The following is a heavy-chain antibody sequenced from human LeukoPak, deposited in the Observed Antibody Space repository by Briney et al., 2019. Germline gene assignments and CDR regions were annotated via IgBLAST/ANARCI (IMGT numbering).Heavy chain of an antibody. V-gene: IGHV3-33*01. CDR1: GFTFSSYG. Sequence: GGSLRLSCAASGFTFSSYGMRWVRQAPGKGLEWVAVIWYDGSNKYYADSVKGRFTTSRDNSKNTLYLQMNSLRAEDTAVYYCARVAIVGATEVDYWGQGTLVTVSS. CDR2: IWYDGSNK. J-gene: IGHJ4*02. CDR3: ARVAIVGATEVDY. D-gene: IGHD1-26*01.